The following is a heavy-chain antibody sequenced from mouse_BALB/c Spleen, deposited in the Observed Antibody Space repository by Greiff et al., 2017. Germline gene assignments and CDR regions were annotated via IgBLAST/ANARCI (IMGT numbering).Heavy chain of an antibody. J-gene: IGHJ4*01. CDR1: GFAFSSYD. CDR2: ISSGGGST. CDR3: ARREWGIMDY. V-gene: IGHV5-12-1*01. Sequence: EVQRVESGGGLVKPGGSLKLSCAASGFAFSSYDMSWVRQTPEKRLEWVAYISSGGGSTYYPDTVKGRFTISRDNAKNTLYLQMSSLKSEDTAMYYCARREWGIMDYWGQGTSVTVSS.